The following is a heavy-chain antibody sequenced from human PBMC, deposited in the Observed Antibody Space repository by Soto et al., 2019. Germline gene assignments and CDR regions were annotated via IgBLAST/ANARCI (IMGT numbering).Heavy chain of an antibody. V-gene: IGHV3-33*01. CDR3: ARDSYDSSGYYLDY. Sequence: QVQLVESGGGVVQPGRSLRLSCAASGFTFSSYGMHWVRQAPGKGLEWVAVIWYDGSNKYYADSVKGRFTISRDNSKNTLYLKMNSLRAEDTAVYYCARDSYDSSGYYLDYWGQGTLVTVSS. CDR2: IWYDGSNK. D-gene: IGHD3-22*01. CDR1: GFTFSSYG. J-gene: IGHJ4*02.